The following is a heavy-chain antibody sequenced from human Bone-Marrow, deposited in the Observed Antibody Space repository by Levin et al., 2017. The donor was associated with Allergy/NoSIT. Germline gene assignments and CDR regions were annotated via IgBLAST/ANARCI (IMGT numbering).Heavy chain of an antibody. V-gene: IGHV1-3*01. CDR1: GYTFTSYA. CDR2: INAGNGNT. Sequence: GESLKISCKASGYTFTSYAMHWVRQAPGQRLEWMGWINAGNGNTKYSQKFQGRVTITRDTSASTAYMELSSLRSEDTAVYYCARDLQWLGDGAFDYWGQGTLVTVSS. J-gene: IGHJ4*02. CDR3: ARDLQWLGDGAFDY. D-gene: IGHD6-19*01.